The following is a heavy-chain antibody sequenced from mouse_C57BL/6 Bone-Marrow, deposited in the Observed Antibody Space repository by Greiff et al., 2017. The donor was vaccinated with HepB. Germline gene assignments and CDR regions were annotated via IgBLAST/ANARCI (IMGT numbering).Heavy chain of an antibody. CDR1: GFTFSNYW. CDR3: TGPYYYGRDY. V-gene: IGHV6-3*01. Sequence: EVMLVESGGGLVQPGGSMKLSCVASGFTFSNYWMNWVRQSPETGLEWVAQIRLKSDNYATHYAESVKGRFTISRDDSKSSVYLQMNNLRAEDTGIYYCTGPYYYGRDYWGQGTTLTVSS. D-gene: IGHD1-1*01. J-gene: IGHJ2*01. CDR2: IRLKSDNYAT.